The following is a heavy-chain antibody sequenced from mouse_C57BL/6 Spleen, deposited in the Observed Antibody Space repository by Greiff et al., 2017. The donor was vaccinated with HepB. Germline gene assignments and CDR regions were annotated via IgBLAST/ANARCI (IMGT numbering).Heavy chain of an antibody. CDR1: GFTFTDYY. Sequence: EVKLMESGGGLVQPGGSLNLSCAASGFTFTDYYMSWVRQPPGKALEWLGFIRNKANVYTTEYIASVKGRFTISRDNSQRILYLRMDALRAEDSATYDCASYDDGYSLYCAMDYWGQGTSVTVSS. CDR2: IRNKANVYTT. D-gene: IGHD2-3*01. V-gene: IGHV7-3*01. CDR3: ASYDDGYSLYCAMDY. J-gene: IGHJ4*01.